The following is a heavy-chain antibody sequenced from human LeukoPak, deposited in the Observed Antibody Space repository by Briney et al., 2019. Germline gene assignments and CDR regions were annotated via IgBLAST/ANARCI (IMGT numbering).Heavy chain of an antibody. J-gene: IGHJ3*02. CDR1: GFTFSSYS. Sequence: GGSLRLSCAASGFTFSSYSMNWVRQAPGKGLEWVSYISSSSSTIYYADSVKGRFTISRDNAKNSLYLQMNSLRAEDTAVYYCASDYGGVAAFDIWGQGTMVTVSS. CDR3: ASDYGGVAAFDI. D-gene: IGHD4-23*01. V-gene: IGHV3-48*04. CDR2: ISSSSSTI.